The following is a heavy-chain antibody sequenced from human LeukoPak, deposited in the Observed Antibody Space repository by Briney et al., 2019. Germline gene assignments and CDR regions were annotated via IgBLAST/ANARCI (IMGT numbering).Heavy chain of an antibody. J-gene: IGHJ5*02. D-gene: IGHD2-15*01. Sequence: ASVKVSCKASGYTFTSYAMHWVRQAPGQRLEWMGWINAGNGNTKYSQKFQDRVTITRDTSASTAYMELSSLTSEDTATYYCARGAFLLGYCSGDSCYLNWFDPWGQGTLVTVSS. CDR3: ARGAFLLGYCSGDSCYLNWFDP. CDR2: INAGNGNT. V-gene: IGHV1-3*01. CDR1: GYTFTSYA.